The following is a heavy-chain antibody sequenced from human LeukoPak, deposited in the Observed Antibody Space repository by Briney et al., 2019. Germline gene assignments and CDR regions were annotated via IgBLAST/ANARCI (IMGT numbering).Heavy chain of an antibody. Sequence: PGGSLRLSCTASGFNFSTYWMHWVRQVPGKGLVWVSRIKTDGSSTGYADSEKGRFTISRDSAKNKLYLQMNSLRAEDTAVYYCATVSVGVRFDYWGQGALVAVSS. CDR1: GFNFSTYW. D-gene: IGHD3-16*01. J-gene: IGHJ4*02. V-gene: IGHV3-74*01. CDR3: ATVSVGVRFDY. CDR2: IKTDGSST.